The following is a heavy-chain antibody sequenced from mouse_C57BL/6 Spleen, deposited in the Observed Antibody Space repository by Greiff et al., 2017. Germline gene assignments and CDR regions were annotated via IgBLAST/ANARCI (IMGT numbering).Heavy chain of an antibody. D-gene: IGHD5-2*01. CDR1: GYSLSTFGMG. J-gene: IGHJ2*01. Sequence: QVTLKVSGPGILQPSQTLSLTCSFTGYSLSTFGMGVGWLRHPSGKGLEWLALIWWDDDKYNNPALKSPLTLAKDTSNNQVFLMIAIVDTAATATYYCARIENTPLYFDYWGQGTTLTVSS. V-gene: IGHV8-8*01. CDR3: ARIENTPLYFDY. CDR2: IWWDDDK.